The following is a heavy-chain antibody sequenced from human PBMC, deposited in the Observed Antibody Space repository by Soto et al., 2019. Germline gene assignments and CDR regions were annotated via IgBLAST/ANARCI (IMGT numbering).Heavy chain of an antibody. D-gene: IGHD2-15*01. CDR3: ARVPAASSWFDP. J-gene: IGHJ5*02. Sequence: GGSLRLSCAASGFTFSSYGIHWVRQAPGKGLEWVALISYDGSNKFYADSVKGRITISVDTSKNQFSLNLSSVTAADTAVYYCARVPAASSWFDPWGQGTLVTV. CDR2: ISYDGSNK. CDR1: GFTFSSYG. V-gene: IGHV3-30*03.